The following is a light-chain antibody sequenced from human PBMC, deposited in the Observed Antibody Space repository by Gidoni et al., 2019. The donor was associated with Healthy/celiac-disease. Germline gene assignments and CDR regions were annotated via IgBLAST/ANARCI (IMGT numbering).Light chain of an antibody. CDR2: AAS. V-gene: IGKV1-39*01. CDR1: QSISSY. Sequence: DIQMPQPPSSLSASVGDRVTITCRASQSISSYLNWYQQKPGKAPKLLIYAASSLQSGVPSRFSGSGSGTDFTLTISSLQPEDFATYYCQQSYSTLMYTFGQGTKLEIK. CDR3: QQSYSTLMYT. J-gene: IGKJ2*01.